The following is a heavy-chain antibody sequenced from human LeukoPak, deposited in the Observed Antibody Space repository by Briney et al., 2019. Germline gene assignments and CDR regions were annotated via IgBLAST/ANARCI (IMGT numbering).Heavy chain of an antibody. CDR3: ETGIAVAGGFYYFDC. Sequence: QPGGSLRLSCAASGFTFSSYEMNWVRQAPGKGLEWVSYISSSGSTIYYADSVKGRFTISRDNAKNSLYLQMNSLRAEDTAVYYCETGIAVAGGFYYFDCWGQGTLVTVSS. CDR1: GFTFSSYE. J-gene: IGHJ4*02. CDR2: ISSSGSTI. D-gene: IGHD6-19*01. V-gene: IGHV3-48*03.